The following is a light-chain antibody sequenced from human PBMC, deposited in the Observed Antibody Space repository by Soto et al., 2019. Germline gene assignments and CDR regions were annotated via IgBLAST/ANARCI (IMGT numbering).Light chain of an antibody. CDR1: SSDVGGYNY. CDR2: DVS. Sequence: QPASVSGSPGQSITISCTGTSSDVGGYNYVSWYQQHPGKAPKLMIYDVSNRPSGVSNRFSGSKSGNTASLTISGLQAEDEADYYCSSYTSSSTSFGGGTKLTVL. CDR3: SSYTSSSTS. V-gene: IGLV2-14*01. J-gene: IGLJ2*01.